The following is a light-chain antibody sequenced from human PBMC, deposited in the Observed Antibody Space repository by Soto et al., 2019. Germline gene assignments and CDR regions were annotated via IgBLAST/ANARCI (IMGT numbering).Light chain of an antibody. CDR2: LKNDGSH. CDR1: SGHSTYT. J-gene: IGLJ2*01. Sequence: QPVLTQSPSASASPGASVKLTCTLSSGHSTYTIAWHQQHPGKGPRYLMRLKNDGSHTQGDGIPDRFSGSSFGAERYLTISSLQSEDEADYYCQTWDTGIQVFGAGTKLTVL. CDR3: QTWDTGIQV. V-gene: IGLV4-69*01.